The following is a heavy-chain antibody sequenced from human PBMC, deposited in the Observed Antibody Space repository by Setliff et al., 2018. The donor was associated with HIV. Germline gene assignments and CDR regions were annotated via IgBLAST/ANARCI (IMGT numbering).Heavy chain of an antibody. CDR3: ARWGEPAQRGFDI. CDR1: GYMILGYK. J-gene: IGHJ3*02. D-gene: IGHD3-16*01. CDR2: ISPDNGAA. Sequence: ASVKVSCKAGGYMILGYKMSWVRQAPGQGLEWIGRISPDNGAAEYAPKFQGRVRMTLDTSKNQFSLKATSVTAEDTAVYYCARWGEPAQRGFDIWGQGTMVTVSS. V-gene: IGHV1-2*06.